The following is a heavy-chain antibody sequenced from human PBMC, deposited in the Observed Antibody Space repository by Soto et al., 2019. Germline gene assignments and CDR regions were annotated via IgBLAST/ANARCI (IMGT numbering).Heavy chain of an antibody. D-gene: IGHD3-3*02. CDR2: IKPGTSDI. Sequence: GESLKISCKGVGYKFGSAWIGWVRQMPGKGLEWMGIIKPGTSDIRYSPSCRGHVTISTDEAVSTAYLQWSSLKASDTAMYYCARQLSHICDSWGQGTLVTVSS. CDR1: GYKFGSAW. V-gene: IGHV5-51*01. J-gene: IGHJ4*02. CDR3: ARQLSHICDS.